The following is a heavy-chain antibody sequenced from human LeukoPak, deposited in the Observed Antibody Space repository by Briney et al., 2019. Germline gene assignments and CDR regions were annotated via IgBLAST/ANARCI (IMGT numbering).Heavy chain of an antibody. V-gene: IGHV3-74*01. D-gene: IGHD4-17*01. CDR2: INSDDGSRT. CDR3: ARSWVTTSSDSFDI. CDR1: GFTLSSYW. Sequence: GGSLRLSCAASGFTLSSYWMHWVRKAPGKGLVWVSRINSDDGSRTTYADSVKGRFTISRDNAKNTLYLQMNSLRAEDTAVYYCARSWVTTSSDSFDIWGQGTMVTVSS. J-gene: IGHJ3*02.